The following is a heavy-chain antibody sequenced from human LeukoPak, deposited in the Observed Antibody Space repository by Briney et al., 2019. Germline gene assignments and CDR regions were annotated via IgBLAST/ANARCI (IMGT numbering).Heavy chain of an antibody. D-gene: IGHD3-22*01. CDR3: SSSDSSGYYL. Sequence: SETLSLTCTVSGYSISSGYYWGWIRQPPGKGLEWIGSIYHSGSTYYNPSLKSRVTISVDTSKNQFSLKLSSVTAADTAVYYCSSSDSSGYYLWGQGTLVTVSS. V-gene: IGHV4-38-2*02. J-gene: IGHJ5*02. CDR1: GYSISSGYY. CDR2: IYHSGST.